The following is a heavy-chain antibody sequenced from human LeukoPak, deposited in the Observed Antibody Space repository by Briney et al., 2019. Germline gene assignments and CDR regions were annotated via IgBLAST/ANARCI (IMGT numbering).Heavy chain of an antibody. Sequence: GGSLRLSCAASGFTFGSYSMNWVRQAPGKGLEWVSSISSSSSYIYYADSVKGRFTISRDNAKNSLYLQMNSLRAEDTAVYYCARRALRTAFDPWGQGTLVTVSS. CDR1: GFTFGSYS. V-gene: IGHV3-21*01. J-gene: IGHJ5*02. CDR2: ISSSSSYI. CDR3: ARRALRTAFDP.